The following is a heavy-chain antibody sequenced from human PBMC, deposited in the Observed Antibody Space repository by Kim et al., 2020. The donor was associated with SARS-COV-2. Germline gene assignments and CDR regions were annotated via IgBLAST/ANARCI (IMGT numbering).Heavy chain of an antibody. Sequence: GGSLRLSCAASGFNFSSYWMSWVRQAPGKGLEWVANIKKDGSEKYYVDSVKGRFTISRDNAKNSLYLQMNSLRAEDTAVYYCHSGYDWANGMDVWGQGTTVTVSS. CDR2: IKKDGSEK. CDR1: GFNFSSYW. J-gene: IGHJ6*02. D-gene: IGHD5-12*01. V-gene: IGHV3-7*05. CDR3: HSGYDWANGMDV.